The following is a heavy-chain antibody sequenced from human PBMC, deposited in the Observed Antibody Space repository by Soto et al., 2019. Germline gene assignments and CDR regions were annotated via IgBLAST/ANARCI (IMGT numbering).Heavy chain of an antibody. CDR1: GGSFSGYY. CDR3: ARLSGPGNWFDP. J-gene: IGHJ5*02. D-gene: IGHD3-10*01. Sequence: SETLSLTCAVYGGSFSGYYWSWIRQPPGKGLEWIGEINHSGSTNYNPSLKSRVTISVDTSKNQFSLKLSSVTAADTAVYYCARLSGPGNWFDPWGQGTPVTVSS. CDR2: INHSGST. V-gene: IGHV4-34*01.